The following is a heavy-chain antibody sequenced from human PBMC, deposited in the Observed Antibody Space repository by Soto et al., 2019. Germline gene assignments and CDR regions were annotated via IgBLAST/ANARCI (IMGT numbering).Heavy chain of an antibody. Sequence: GGSLRLSCAASGLTFSSYAMSWVRQAPGKGLEWVSAISGSGGSTYYADSVKGRFTISRDNSKSTLYLQMNSLSAEDTAVYYCAKPNLYCSSTSCYDYWGQGTLVTVSS. CDR1: GLTFSSYA. CDR3: AKPNLYCSSTSCYDY. J-gene: IGHJ4*02. V-gene: IGHV3-23*01. CDR2: ISGSGGST. D-gene: IGHD2-2*01.